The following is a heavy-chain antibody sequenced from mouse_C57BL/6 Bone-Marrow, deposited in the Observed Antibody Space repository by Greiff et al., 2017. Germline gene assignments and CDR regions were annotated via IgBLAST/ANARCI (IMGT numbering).Heavy chain of an antibody. Sequence: VQLQQSGAELVRPGTSVKMSCKASGYTITNYWIGWAKQRPGHGLEWIGEIYPGGGYTNYAAKFKGKATLTADKSSSTAYLQVSSLTSEDSAFYCSARGRLRGGYSMAYWGQGTSVTVSA. V-gene: IGHV1-63*01. CDR3: ARGRLRGGYSMAY. CDR1: GYTITNYW. D-gene: IGHD6-1*01. CDR2: IYPGGGYT. J-gene: IGHJ4*01.